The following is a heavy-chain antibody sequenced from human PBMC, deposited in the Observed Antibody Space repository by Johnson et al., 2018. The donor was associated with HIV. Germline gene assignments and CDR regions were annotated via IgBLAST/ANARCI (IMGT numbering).Heavy chain of an antibody. CDR3: VKDSDTYYYGSGDAFDV. J-gene: IGHJ3*01. CDR2: ISWDGGSS. CDR1: GFTFDNYA. V-gene: IGHV3-43D*03. Sequence: EVLLLESGGVMVQPGGSLRLSCAVSGFTFDNYAMHWVRQAPGKGLEWVSLISWDGGSSHYADSVQGRFTISRDNTKNSLYLQMNSLRAEDTALYYCVKDSDTYYYGSGDAFDVWGQGTMVTVSS. D-gene: IGHD3-10*01.